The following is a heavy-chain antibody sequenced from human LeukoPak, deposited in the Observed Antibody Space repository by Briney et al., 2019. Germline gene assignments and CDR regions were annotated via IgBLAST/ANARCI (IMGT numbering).Heavy chain of an antibody. D-gene: IGHD1-26*01. J-gene: IGHJ4*02. CDR2: IYSGGST. V-gene: IGHV3-66*01. CDR1: GFTVSSNY. CDR3: VRGEEGGSLPDY. Sequence: GGSLRLSCAASGFTVSSNYMSWVRQAPGKGLEWVSVIYSGGSTYYADSVKGRFTISRDNSKNTLYLQMNSLRAEDTAVYYCVRGEEGGSLPDYWGQGTLVTVSS.